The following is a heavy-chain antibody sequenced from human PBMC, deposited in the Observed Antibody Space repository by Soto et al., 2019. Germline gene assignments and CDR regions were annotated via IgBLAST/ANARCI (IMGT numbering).Heavy chain of an antibody. CDR2: IKQDGSER. D-gene: IGHD2-21*02. J-gene: IGHJ5*02. V-gene: IGHV3-7*02. CDR3: ARAYCGGDCYPSTAWIDP. CDR1: GFTFSSYS. Sequence: GGSLRLSCAASGFTFSSYSMSWVRQAPGKGLEWVANIKQDGSERYYVDSVKGRFTISRDNAKNSLYLQMNSLRAEDTAVYYCARAYCGGDCYPSTAWIDPSGQGTLVTVST.